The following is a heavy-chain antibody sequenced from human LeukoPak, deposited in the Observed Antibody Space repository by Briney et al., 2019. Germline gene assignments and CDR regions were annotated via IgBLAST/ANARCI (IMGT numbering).Heavy chain of an antibody. CDR1: GYTFTSYD. V-gene: IGHV1-18*01. Sequence: ASVKVSCKASGYTFTSYDINWVRQATGQGLEWMGWISAYNGDTNFAQKFQSRVTLTTDRTTSTAYLELRSLRSDDTAVYYCARDPSNTSGWKTWFDPWGQGTLVTVSS. D-gene: IGHD6-19*01. CDR2: ISAYNGDT. J-gene: IGHJ5*02. CDR3: ARDPSNTSGWKTWFDP.